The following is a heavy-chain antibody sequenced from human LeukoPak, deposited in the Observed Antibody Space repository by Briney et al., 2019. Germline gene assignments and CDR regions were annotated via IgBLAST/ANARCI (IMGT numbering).Heavy chain of an antibody. J-gene: IGHJ4*02. CDR1: GGSISSRNW. V-gene: IGHV4-4*02. CDR2: IYHVGST. Sequence: SGTLSLTCAVSGGSISSRNWWSWVRQPPGKGLEWIGEIYHVGSTNYNPSLKSRVTISVDTSKNQFSLKLSSVTAADTAVYYCARDRFGSGTAFDYWGQGTLVTVSS. D-gene: IGHD3-10*01. CDR3: ARDRFGSGTAFDY.